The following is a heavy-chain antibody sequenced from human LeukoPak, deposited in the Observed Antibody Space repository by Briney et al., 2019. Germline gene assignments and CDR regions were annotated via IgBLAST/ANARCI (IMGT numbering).Heavy chain of an antibody. Sequence: PSETLSLTCAVYGGSFSGYYWSWICQPPGKGLEWIGEINHSGSTNYNSSLKSRVTISVDTSKNQFSLKLSSVTAADTAVYYCARGPGYLAYYYGMDVWGQGTTVTVSS. J-gene: IGHJ6*02. CDR2: INHSGST. CDR3: ARGPGYLAYYYGMDV. CDR1: GGSFSGYY. D-gene: IGHD3-9*01. V-gene: IGHV4-34*01.